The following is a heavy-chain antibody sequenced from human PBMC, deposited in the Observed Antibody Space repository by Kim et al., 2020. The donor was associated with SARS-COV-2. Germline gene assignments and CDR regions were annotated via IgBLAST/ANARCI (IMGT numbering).Heavy chain of an antibody. CDR2: IYHSGST. CDR3: ARLSVYCSSTSCYHDAFDI. CDR1: GGSISSGGYS. V-gene: IGHV4-30-2*01. D-gene: IGHD2-2*01. J-gene: IGHJ3*02. Sequence: SETLSLTCAVSGGSISSGGYSWSWIRQPPGKGLEWIGYIYHSGSTYYNPSLKSRVTISVDRSKNQFSLKLSSVTAADTAVYYCARLSVYCSSTSCYHDAFDIWGQGTMVTVSS.